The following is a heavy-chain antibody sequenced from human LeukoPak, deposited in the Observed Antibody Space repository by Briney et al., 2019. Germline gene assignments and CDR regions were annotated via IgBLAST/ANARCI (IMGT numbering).Heavy chain of an antibody. D-gene: IGHD4-17*01. J-gene: IGHJ4*02. Sequence: SETLSLTCTVSGGSISSYYWSWIRRPAGKGLEWIGRIYSSATTTFNPSLKSRVTMSVDTSKNQFSLKLSPVTAADTAVYFCARGGASGNYGAIDYWGQGTLVTVSS. CDR2: IYSSATT. CDR1: GGSISSYY. V-gene: IGHV4-4*07. CDR3: ARGGASGNYGAIDY.